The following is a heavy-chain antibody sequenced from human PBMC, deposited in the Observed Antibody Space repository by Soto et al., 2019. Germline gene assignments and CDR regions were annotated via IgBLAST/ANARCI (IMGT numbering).Heavy chain of an antibody. V-gene: IGHV4-34*01. CDR2: IDHSGSN. J-gene: IGHJ6*02. Sequence: KPSETLSLTCAVYGGPFSNYYWNWIRQPPGKGLEWIGEIDHSGSNTCNPSLKSRLTLSIDTSKNQFSLKLSSVTAADTAVYYCARVGHCTSTSYYGMDVWGQGTTVTVSS. CDR3: ARVGHCTSTSYYGMDV. D-gene: IGHD2-2*01. CDR1: GGPFSNYY.